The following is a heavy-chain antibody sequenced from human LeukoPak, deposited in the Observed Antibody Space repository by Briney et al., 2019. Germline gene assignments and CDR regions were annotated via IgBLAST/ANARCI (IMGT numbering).Heavy chain of an antibody. J-gene: IGHJ4*02. V-gene: IGHV3-21*01. CDR1: GFTFSSYS. D-gene: IGHD3-10*01. CDR2: ISGSSSYI. Sequence: GGSLRLSCAASGFTFSSYSMNWVRQAPGKGLEWVSFISGSSSYIYYADSVKGRFTISRDNAKNSLYLQMNSLRAEDTAVYYCARRHFTRDGSFDYWGQGTLVTVSS. CDR3: ARRHFTRDGSFDY.